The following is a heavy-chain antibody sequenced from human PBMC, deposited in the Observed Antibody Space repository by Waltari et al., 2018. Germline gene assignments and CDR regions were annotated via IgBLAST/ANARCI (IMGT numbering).Heavy chain of an antibody. CDR1: GGSFSGSY. Sequence: QVQLPQWGAGLFEPSETLSLPCAVSGGSFSGSYWSWIRQPPGKGLEWIGEINHSGSTNYNPSLKSRVTISVDTSKNQFSLKLSSVTAADTAVYYCARSQPIYYYGSGSYYQIDYWGQGTLVTVSS. D-gene: IGHD3-10*01. V-gene: IGHV4-34*01. J-gene: IGHJ4*02. CDR2: INHSGST. CDR3: ARSQPIYYYGSGSYYQIDY.